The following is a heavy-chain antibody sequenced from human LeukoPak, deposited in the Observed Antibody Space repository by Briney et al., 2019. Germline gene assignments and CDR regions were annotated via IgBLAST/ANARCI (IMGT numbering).Heavy chain of an antibody. CDR2: IRTKTDSYAT. J-gene: IGHJ5*02. CDR1: GFTFSGSA. CDR3: TRRPGAALAALVNTRWWFDP. Sequence: GGSLRLSCAGSGFTFSGSALHGVRQASGKGLEGVGRIRTKTDSYATAYAASVKGRFTISRDDSKNTAYLLMNSLKAEDTAVYYCTRRPGAALAALVNTRWWFDPWGQGTLVTVSS. D-gene: IGHD3-9*01. V-gene: IGHV3-73*01.